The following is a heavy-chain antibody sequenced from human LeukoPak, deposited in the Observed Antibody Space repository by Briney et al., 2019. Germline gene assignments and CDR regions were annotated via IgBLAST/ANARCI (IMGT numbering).Heavy chain of an antibody. CDR3: AKDATRGTRFGKIPHYFDY. J-gene: IGHJ4*02. CDR2: INWNVGST. Sequence: AGGSLRLSCAASGFTFDDYGMSWVGQAPGKGLEWFSGINWNVGSTGYADSVKGRSTISRDSSKNTLYLQMNSLSAEDTAVYYCAKDATRGTRFGKIPHYFDYWGRGTLVTVSS. CDR1: GFTFDDYG. V-gene: IGHV3-20*04. D-gene: IGHD1/OR15-1a*01.